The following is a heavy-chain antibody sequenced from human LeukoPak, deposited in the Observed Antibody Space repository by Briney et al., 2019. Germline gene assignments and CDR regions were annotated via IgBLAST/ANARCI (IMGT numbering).Heavy chain of an antibody. J-gene: IGHJ4*02. CDR3: ARAITIIRGTLSPFDY. D-gene: IGHD3-10*01. CDR2: TYYSSKWFN. CDR1: GDSVTSNSAA. Sequence: PSQTLSLTCAISGDSVTSNSAAWNWIRQFPSRGLEWLGRTYYSSKWFNDYAVSVKSRMTINPDTSKNQISLQLNSVTPEDTAVYYCARAITIIRGTLSPFDYWGQGTLVTVSS. V-gene: IGHV6-1*01.